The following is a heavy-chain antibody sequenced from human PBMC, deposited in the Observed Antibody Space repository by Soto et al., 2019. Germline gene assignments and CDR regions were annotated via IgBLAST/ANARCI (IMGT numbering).Heavy chain of an antibody. J-gene: IGHJ5*02. CDR1: GGSISSYY. V-gene: IGHV4-4*07. CDR2: IYTSGST. Sequence: SDTLSLTCTVSGGSISSYYWSWVRQPAGKGLEWIGRIYTSGSTNYNPSLKSRVTMSVDTSKNQFSLKLSSVTAADTAVYYCARDSSGYYYESDWFDPWGQGXLVTVYS. D-gene: IGHD3-22*01. CDR3: ARDSSGYYYESDWFDP.